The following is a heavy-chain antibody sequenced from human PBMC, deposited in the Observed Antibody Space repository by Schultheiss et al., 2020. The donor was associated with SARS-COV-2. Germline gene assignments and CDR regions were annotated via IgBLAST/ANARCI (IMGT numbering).Heavy chain of an antibody. D-gene: IGHD4-23*01. V-gene: IGHV5-10-1*01. CDR1: GYSFTSYW. J-gene: IGHJ6*02. CDR2: IDPSDSYT. Sequence: GGSLRLSCQGSGYSFTSYWIGWVRQMPGKGLEWMGRIDPSDSYTNYSPSFRGHVTISVDKSINTAYLQWSSLKASDTAMYYCARHETTVGGMDVWGQGTTVTVSS. CDR3: ARHETTVGGMDV.